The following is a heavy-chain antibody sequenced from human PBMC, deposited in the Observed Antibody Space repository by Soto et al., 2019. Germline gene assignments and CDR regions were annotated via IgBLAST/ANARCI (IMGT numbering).Heavy chain of an antibody. J-gene: IGHJ4*02. CDR1: GFTFSSYA. D-gene: IGHD3-22*01. CDR2: ISGSGGST. Sequence: GGSLRLSCAASGFTFSSYAMSWVRQAPGKGLEWVSAISGSGGSTYYADSVKGRFTISRDNSKNTLYLQMNSLRAEDTAVYYCARVGNYYDSSGYCPFDYWGQGTLVTVSS. V-gene: IGHV3-23*01. CDR3: ARVGNYYDSSGYCPFDY.